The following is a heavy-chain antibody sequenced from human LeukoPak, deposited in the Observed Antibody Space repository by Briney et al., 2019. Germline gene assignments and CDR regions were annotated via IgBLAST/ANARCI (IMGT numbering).Heavy chain of an antibody. D-gene: IGHD1-26*01. V-gene: IGHV3-21*01. Sequence: PGGSLRLSCAASGFTFSSYSMNWVRQAPGKGLEWVSSISSSSSYIYYADSVKGRFTISRDNAKNSLYLQMDSLRAEDTAVYYCARDTRPKWELLRPRYYYYYYMDVWGKGTTVTVSS. J-gene: IGHJ6*03. CDR3: ARDTRPKWELLRPRYYYYYYMDV. CDR1: GFTFSSYS. CDR2: ISSSSSYI.